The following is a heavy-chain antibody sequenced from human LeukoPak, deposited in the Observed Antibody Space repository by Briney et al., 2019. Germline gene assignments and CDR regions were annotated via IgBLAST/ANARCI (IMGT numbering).Heavy chain of an antibody. CDR1: GGSIRSYY. D-gene: IGHD1-26*01. CDR2: IFYSGST. Sequence: PSETLSLTCTVSGGSIRSYYWSWIRQPPGKGLECIGYIFYSGSTYYNPSLKSRVTISVDTSKNQFSLKLSSVTAADTAVYYCAREGRATTTDYWGQGTLVTVSS. CDR3: AREGRATTTDY. V-gene: IGHV4-59*12. J-gene: IGHJ4*02.